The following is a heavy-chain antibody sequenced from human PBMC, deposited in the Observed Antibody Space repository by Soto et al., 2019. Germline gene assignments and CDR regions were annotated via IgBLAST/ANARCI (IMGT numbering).Heavy chain of an antibody. CDR2: IYYSGST. Sequence: QVQLQESGPGLVKPSQTLSLTCTVSGGSISSGGYHWSWIRQHPGKGLEWIGYIYYSGSTYYNPSRQSRVSISVDTSKNQFSLKLSSVTAADTAVYYCARDPTPGGQGTLVTVSS. J-gene: IGHJ4*02. CDR1: GGSISSGGYH. V-gene: IGHV4-31*03. CDR3: ARDPTP.